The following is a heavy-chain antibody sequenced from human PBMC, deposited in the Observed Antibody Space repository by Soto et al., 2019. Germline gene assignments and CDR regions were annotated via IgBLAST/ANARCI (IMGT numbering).Heavy chain of an antibody. V-gene: IGHV1-69*13. J-gene: IGHJ6*02. CDR2: INPIFGTA. CDR1: GYTFTGYY. D-gene: IGHD5-18*01. CDR3: ARSDTAMGGYYYGMDV. Sequence: ASVKVSCKASGYTFTGYYMHWVRQAPGQGLEWMGWINPIFGTANYAQKFQGRVTITADESTSTAYMELSSLRSEDTAVYYCARSDTAMGGYYYGMDVWGQGTTVTVSS.